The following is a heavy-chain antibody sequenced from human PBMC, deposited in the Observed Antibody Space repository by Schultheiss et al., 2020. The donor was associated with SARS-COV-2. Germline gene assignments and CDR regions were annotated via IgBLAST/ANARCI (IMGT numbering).Heavy chain of an antibody. CDR1: GFTVSSNY. V-gene: IGHV3-53*01. CDR3: ARSMDLGIAVAGY. D-gene: IGHD6-19*01. Sequence: GGSLRLSCAASGFTVSSNYMSWVRQAPGKGLEWVSVIYSGGSTNYADSVKGRFTISRDNAKNSLCLQMSSLRDEDTAVYYCARSMDLGIAVAGYWGQGTLVTVSS. CDR2: IYSGGST. J-gene: IGHJ4*02.